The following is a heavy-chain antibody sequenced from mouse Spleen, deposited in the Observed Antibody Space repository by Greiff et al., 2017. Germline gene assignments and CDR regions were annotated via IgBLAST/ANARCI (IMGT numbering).Heavy chain of an antibody. J-gene: IGHJ3*01. Sequence: EVQLQESGGGLVKPGGSLKLSCAASGFTFSDYGMHWVRQAPEKGLEWVAYISSGSSTIYYADTVKGRFTISRDNAKNTLFLQMTSLRSEDTAMYYCARDGNPFAYWGQGTLVTVSA. V-gene: IGHV5-17*01. CDR3: ARDGNPFAY. D-gene: IGHD2-1*01. CDR2: ISSGSSTI. CDR1: GFTFSDYG.